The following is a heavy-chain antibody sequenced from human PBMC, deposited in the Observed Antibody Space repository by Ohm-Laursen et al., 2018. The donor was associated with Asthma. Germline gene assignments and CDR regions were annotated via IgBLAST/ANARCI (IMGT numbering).Heavy chain of an antibody. CDR1: GFTFSDYF. J-gene: IGHJ4*02. Sequence: SLRLSCTASGFTFSDYFMHWVRQRPGGGLDWISHIFPDGRRTNYADSVKGRFTISRDDAKDSLSLQMNSLRVEDTAVYYCAASGSENFWGQGTLVTVSS. CDR3: AASGSENF. D-gene: IGHD3-10*01. CDR2: IFPDGRRT. V-gene: IGHV3-74*01.